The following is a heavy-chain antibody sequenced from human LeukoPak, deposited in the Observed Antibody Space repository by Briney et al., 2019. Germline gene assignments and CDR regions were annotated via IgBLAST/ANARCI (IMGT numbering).Heavy chain of an antibody. CDR2: INPNSGGT. Sequence: ASVKVSYKASGYTFTGYYMHWVRQAPGQGLEWMGWINPNSGGTNYAQKFQGRVTMTRDTSISTAYMELSRLRSDDTAVYYCARVRGFRDGYVYWGQGTLVTVSS. V-gene: IGHV1-2*02. J-gene: IGHJ4*02. D-gene: IGHD5-24*01. CDR1: GYTFTGYY. CDR3: ARVRGFRDGYVY.